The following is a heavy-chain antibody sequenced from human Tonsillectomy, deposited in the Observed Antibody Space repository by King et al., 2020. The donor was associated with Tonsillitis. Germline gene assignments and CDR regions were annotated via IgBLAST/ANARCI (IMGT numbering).Heavy chain of an antibody. CDR2: IRYDGSNK. CDR1: GFTFSSYG. D-gene: IGHD4-17*01. CDR3: AKVYYGDDAGGIDQH. Sequence: VQLVESGGGVVQPGGSLRLSCAASGFTFSSYGMHWVRQAPGKGLEWVAFIRYDGSNKYYADSVKGRFTISRDNSKNTLYLQMNSLRAEDTAVYYCAKVYYGDDAGGIDQHWGQGTLVTVSS. J-gene: IGHJ1*01. V-gene: IGHV3-30*02.